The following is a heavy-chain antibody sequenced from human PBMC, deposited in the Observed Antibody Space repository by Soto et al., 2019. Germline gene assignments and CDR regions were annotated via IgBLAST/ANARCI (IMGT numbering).Heavy chain of an antibody. D-gene: IGHD2-15*01. V-gene: IGHV1-69*12. J-gene: IGHJ4*02. CDR2: IIPIFGTA. Sequence: QVQLVQSGAAVKKPGSSVKVSCKASGGTFSSYAISWVRQAPGQGLEWMGGIIPIFGTANYAQKFQGRVTITADESTRTAYMELSSLRSEDTAVYYCARGWVGYLVVVVAATRLDYWGQGTLVTVSS. CDR3: ARGWVGYLVVVVAATRLDY. CDR1: GGTFSSYA.